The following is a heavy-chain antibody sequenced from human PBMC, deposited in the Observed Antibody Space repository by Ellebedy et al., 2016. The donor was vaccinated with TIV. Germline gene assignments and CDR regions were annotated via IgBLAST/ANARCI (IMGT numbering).Heavy chain of an antibody. V-gene: IGHV4-59*13. CDR3: TRDGAWSGVAGLSDF. CDR2: IFYTGTT. D-gene: IGHD3-3*01. CDR1: GGSITPYF. J-gene: IGHJ4*02. Sequence: SETLSLXXTVSGGSITPYFWSWIRQPPGKGLEYIGYIFYTGTTNYNPSLRSRVTISVDTSKNQFSLQLTSVTAADTAVYYCTRDGAWSGVAGLSDFWGQGALVTVSS.